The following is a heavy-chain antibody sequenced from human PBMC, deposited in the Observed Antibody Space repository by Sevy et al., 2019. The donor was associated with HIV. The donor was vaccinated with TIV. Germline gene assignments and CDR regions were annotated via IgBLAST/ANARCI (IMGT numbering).Heavy chain of an antibody. CDR3: VKGPHPAVTTSYALDV. Sequence: GGSLRLSCAASGFTFKSYGMHWVRQAPGKGLEWVTFIRNDGSTKYYEDPVRGRFTASTDNSKNTLYLHMNSLRPEDTAVYYCVKGPHPAVTTSYALDVWGQGTTVAVSS. V-gene: IGHV3-30*02. D-gene: IGHD4-17*01. J-gene: IGHJ6*02. CDR2: IRNDGSTK. CDR1: GFTFKSYG.